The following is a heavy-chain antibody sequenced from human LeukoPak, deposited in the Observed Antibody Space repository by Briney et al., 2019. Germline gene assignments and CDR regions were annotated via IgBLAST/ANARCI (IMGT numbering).Heavy chain of an antibody. CDR3: AKDPIHVDTAMVTFDY. J-gene: IGHJ4*02. CDR2: ISGSGGST. Sequence: PGGSLRLSCAASGFTFSSYAMSWVRQAPGKGLEWVSAISGSGGSTYYADSVKGRFTISRDNSKNTLYLQMSSLRAEDTAVYYCAKDPIHVDTAMVTFDYWGQGTLVTVSS. V-gene: IGHV3-23*01. CDR1: GFTFSSYA. D-gene: IGHD5-18*01.